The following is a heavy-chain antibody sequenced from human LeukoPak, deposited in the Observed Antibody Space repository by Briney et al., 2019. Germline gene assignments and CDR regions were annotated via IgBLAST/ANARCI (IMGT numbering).Heavy chain of an antibody. CDR3: TTDRCSSTSCLGRY. CDR1: GFTFSNAW. J-gene: IGHJ4*02. Sequence: GGSLRLSCAASGFTFSNAWMSWVRQAPGKGLEWVGRIKSKTDGGTTDYAAPVKGRFTISRGDSKNALYLQMNSLKTEDTAVYYCTTDRCSSTSCLGRYWGQGTLVTVSS. D-gene: IGHD2-2*01. CDR2: IKSKTDGGTT. V-gene: IGHV3-15*01.